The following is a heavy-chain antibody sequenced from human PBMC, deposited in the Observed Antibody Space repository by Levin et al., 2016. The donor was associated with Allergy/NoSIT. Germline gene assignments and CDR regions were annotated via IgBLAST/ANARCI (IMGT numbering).Heavy chain of an antibody. Sequence: WIRQPLGKGLEWVAVIWYDGSNKYYADSVKGRFTISRDNSKNTLYLQMNSLRAEDTAVYYCARDWVVVVPAAPRAGMDVWGQGTTVTVSS. V-gene: IGHV3-33*01. CDR2: IWYDGSNK. J-gene: IGHJ6*02. CDR3: ARDWVVVVPAAPRAGMDV. D-gene: IGHD2-2*01.